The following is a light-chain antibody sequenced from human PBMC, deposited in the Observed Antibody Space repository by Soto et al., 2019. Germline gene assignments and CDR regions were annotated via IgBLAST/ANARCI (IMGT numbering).Light chain of an antibody. CDR2: LGS. V-gene: IGKV2-28*01. CDR3: MQALQSHRT. J-gene: IGKJ1*01. CDR1: QSLLHSNGYNY. Sequence: DIVMTQSPLSLPVTPGEPASISCRSSQSLLHSNGYNYLDWYLQKPGQSPQLLIYLGSNRSSGVPDRFSDSGSGTDLTLKISRVEAEDVGFYYFMQALQSHRTFGQGTKVEIK.